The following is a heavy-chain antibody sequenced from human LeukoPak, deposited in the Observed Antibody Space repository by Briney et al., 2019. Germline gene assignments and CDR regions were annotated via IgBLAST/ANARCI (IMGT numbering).Heavy chain of an antibody. D-gene: IGHD6-13*01. Sequence: SETLSLTCAVYGGSFSGYYWSWIRQPPGKGLEWIGEINDSGSTNYNPSLKSRVTISVDTSKNQFSLKLSSVAAADTAVYHCARGPRRATAAPEYWGQGTLVTVSS. CDR3: ARGPRRATAAPEY. J-gene: IGHJ4*02. V-gene: IGHV4-34*01. CDR1: GGSFSGYY. CDR2: INDSGST.